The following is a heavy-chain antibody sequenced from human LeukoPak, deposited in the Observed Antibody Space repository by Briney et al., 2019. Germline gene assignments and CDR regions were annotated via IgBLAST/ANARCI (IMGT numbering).Heavy chain of an antibody. D-gene: IGHD7-27*01. CDR2: ISYDGSNK. CDR3: ASHLGTHFDY. V-gene: IGHV3-30-3*01. CDR1: GFTFSSYA. Sequence: GGSLRLSCAASGFTFSSYAMHWVRKAPGKGLEWVAVISYDGSNKYYADSVKGRFTISRDNSKNTLYLQMNSLRAEDTAVYYCASHLGTHFDYWGQGTLVTVSS. J-gene: IGHJ4*02.